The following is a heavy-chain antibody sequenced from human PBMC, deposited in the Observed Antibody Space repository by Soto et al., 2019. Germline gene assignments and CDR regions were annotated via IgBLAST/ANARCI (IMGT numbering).Heavy chain of an antibody. CDR2: ISHSGAS. Sequence: QVQLQESGPGLVKPSGTLSLTCAVSGDSITSRNWWSWVRQAPGKGLAWIGEISHSGASTYNPSLKSPTTLPGDPSNTLFSLKLTSVTAADTAVYFCVRDLGTATDYWGRGTLVTVAS. D-gene: IGHD2-21*02. CDR1: GDSITSRNW. J-gene: IGHJ4*02. V-gene: IGHV4-4*02. CDR3: VRDLGTATDY.